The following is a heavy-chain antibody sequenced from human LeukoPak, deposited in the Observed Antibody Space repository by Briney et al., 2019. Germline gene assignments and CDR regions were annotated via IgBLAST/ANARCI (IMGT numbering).Heavy chain of an antibody. CDR1: GYTFTSYG. Sequence: ASVKVSCKASGYTFTSYGISWVRQAPGQGLEWMGWISTYNANTNYAQKFQGRVTMTTDISTSTAYMELRSLRSDDTAVYYCARDVPAATTFYDNYPENWFDPWGQGTLVTVSS. J-gene: IGHJ5*02. V-gene: IGHV1-18*04. CDR3: ARDVPAATTFYDNYPENWFDP. CDR2: ISTYNANT. D-gene: IGHD2-2*01.